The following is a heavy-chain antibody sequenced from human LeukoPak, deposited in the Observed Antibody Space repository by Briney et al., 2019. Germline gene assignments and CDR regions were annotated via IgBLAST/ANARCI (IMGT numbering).Heavy chain of an antibody. CDR3: ARASYYYDSSGYYPY. CDR2: IKQDGSEK. D-gene: IGHD3-22*01. Sequence: GGSLRLSCAASGFTFSSYWMSWVRQAPGKGLEWVANIKQDGSEKYYVDSVKGRFTISRDNAKNSLYLQMNSLRAEDTAVYYCARASYYYDSSGYYPYWGQGTLVTVSS. V-gene: IGHV3-7*01. J-gene: IGHJ4*02. CDR1: GFTFSSYW.